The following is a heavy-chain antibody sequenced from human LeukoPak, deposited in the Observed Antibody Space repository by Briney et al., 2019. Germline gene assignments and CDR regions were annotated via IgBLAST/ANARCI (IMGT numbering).Heavy chain of an antibody. J-gene: IGHJ2*01. CDR3: ARLYSNYGFGSGYFDL. Sequence: GESLKISCKGSGYSFTSYCIGWVRQMPGKGLEWMGIIYPGDSDTRYSPSFQGQVTISPDKSISTAYLQWSSLKASDTAMYYCARLYSNYGFGSGYFDLWGRGTLVSVSS. V-gene: IGHV5-51*06. CDR1: GYSFTSYC. D-gene: IGHD4-11*01. CDR2: IYPGDSDT.